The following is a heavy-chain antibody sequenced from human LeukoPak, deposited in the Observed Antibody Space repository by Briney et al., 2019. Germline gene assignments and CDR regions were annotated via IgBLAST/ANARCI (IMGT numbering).Heavy chain of an antibody. J-gene: IGHJ4*02. CDR2: ISYEASNQ. CDR3: ARDYRVGCTSDDCYPIDY. Sequence: GGSLRLSCAASGFTFGSHAMHWVRQAPGKGLEWVAVISYEASNQYYADSVRGRFTISRDNSKNTLSLQMNSLRDKDTALYYCARDYRVGCTSDDCYPIDYRGQGTLVTVSS. CDR1: GFTFGSHA. D-gene: IGHD2-21*02. V-gene: IGHV3-30*01.